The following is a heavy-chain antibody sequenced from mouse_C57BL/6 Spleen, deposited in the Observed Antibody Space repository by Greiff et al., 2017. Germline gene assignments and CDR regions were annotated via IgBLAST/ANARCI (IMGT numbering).Heavy chain of an antibody. CDR3: ARRGDRYTMDY. CDR1: GYTFTSYW. V-gene: IGHV1-69*01. D-gene: IGHD3-3*01. CDR2: IDPSDSYT. Sequence: VQLQQPGAELVMPGASVKLSCQASGYTFTSYWMHWVKQRPGQGLGWIGKIDPSDSYTNYDQKFQRKSTLPVDKSSSTAYMPLSSLTSEHSAVYCWARRGDRYTMDYWGQGTSVIVSS. J-gene: IGHJ4*01.